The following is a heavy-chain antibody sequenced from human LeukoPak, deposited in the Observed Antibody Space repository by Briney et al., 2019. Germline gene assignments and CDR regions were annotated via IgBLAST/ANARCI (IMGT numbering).Heavy chain of an antibody. CDR3: ARGRYSYGNRGRKFDP. CDR2: IYHSGST. V-gene: IGHV4-38-2*02. D-gene: IGHD5-18*01. J-gene: IGHJ5*02. Sequence: PSETLSLTCTVSGYSISSGYYWGWIRQPPGKGLEWIGSIYHSGSTYYNPSLKSRVTISVDTSKNQFSLKLSSVTAADTAVYYCARGRYSYGNRGRKFDPWGQGTLVTVSS. CDR1: GYSISSGYY.